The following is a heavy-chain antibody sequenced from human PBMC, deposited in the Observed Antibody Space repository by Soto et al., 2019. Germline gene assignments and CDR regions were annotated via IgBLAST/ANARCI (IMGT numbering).Heavy chain of an antibody. CDR1: EFTFSSYG. V-gene: IGHV3-30*18. J-gene: IGHJ6*02. CDR2: ISYDGSNK. CDR3: AKEPGALADTYGMDV. Sequence: QLQLVESGGGVVQPGRSLRLSCAASEFTFSSYGMHWVRQAPGKGLEWVALISYDGSNKYYGDSVKGRFIIARDNSKNTLYLQMKNLRAESADVYYCAKEPGALADTYGMDVCGQGTTVTVSS. D-gene: IGHD6-19*01.